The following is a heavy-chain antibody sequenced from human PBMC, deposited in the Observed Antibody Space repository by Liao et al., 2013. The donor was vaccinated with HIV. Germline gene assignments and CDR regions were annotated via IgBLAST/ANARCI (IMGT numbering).Heavy chain of an antibody. J-gene: IGHJ6*03. CDR1: GGSINNHY. Sequence: QVQLQESGPGLVKPSETLSLTCTVSGGSINNHYWNWIRQPAGKGLEWIGRVYASGSTKYNPSLKSRVSMTVDTSKNQFSLKLSSVTAADTAVYYCARAEDDYYHLDVWAKGPRSPSP. CDR2: VYASGST. V-gene: IGHV4-4*07. CDR3: ARAEDDYYHLDV.